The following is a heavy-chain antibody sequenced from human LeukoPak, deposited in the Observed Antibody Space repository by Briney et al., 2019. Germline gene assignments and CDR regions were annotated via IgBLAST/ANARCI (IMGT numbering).Heavy chain of an antibody. J-gene: IGHJ4*02. CDR3: ARGTRAGGYTPPRWGSVYY. Sequence: PSETLSLTCAVYGGSFSGYYWSWIRQPPGKGLEWIGEINHNGSTNYNPSLKSRVTISVDTSRNQFSLKLSSVTAADTAVYYCARGTRAGGYTPPRWGSVYYWGQGTLVTVSS. CDR1: GGSFSGYY. D-gene: IGHD5-12*01. V-gene: IGHV4-34*01. CDR2: INHNGST.